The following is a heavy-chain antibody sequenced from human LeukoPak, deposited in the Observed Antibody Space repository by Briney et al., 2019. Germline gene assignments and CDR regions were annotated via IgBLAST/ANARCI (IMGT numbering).Heavy chain of an antibody. D-gene: IGHD3-10*01. J-gene: IGHJ4*02. CDR3: ARSPPMVRGVSRAYYFDY. CDR1: GYTFTSYD. Sequence: ASVTVSFKASGYTFTSYDINWVRQATGQGLEWMGWMNPNSGNTGYAQKFQGRVTMTRNTSISTAYMELSSLRSEDTAVYYCARSPPMVRGVSRAYYFDYWGQGTLVTVSS. CDR2: MNPNSGNT. V-gene: IGHV1-8*01.